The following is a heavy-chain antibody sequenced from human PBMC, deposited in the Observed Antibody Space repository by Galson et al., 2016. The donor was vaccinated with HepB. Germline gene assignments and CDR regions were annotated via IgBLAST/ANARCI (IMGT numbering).Heavy chain of an antibody. CDR3: ARAPGSW. CDR2: IKQDGSEK. Sequence: SLRLSCAVSGISISSYWMSWVRQAPGKGLEWVANIKQDGSEKYYVDSVKGRFTISRDNAKNSVNLQMSSLRVEDTAVYYCARAPGSWWGQGTLVIVSS. J-gene: IGHJ4*02. CDR1: GISISSYW. D-gene: IGHD2-15*01. V-gene: IGHV3-7*04.